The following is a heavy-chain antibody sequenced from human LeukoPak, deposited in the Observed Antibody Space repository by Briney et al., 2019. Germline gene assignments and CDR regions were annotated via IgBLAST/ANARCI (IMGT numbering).Heavy chain of an antibody. CDR2: ISAYNGNT. CDR1: GYTFTSYG. V-gene: IGHV1-18*01. D-gene: IGHD2-2*01. Sequence: ASVKVSCKASGYTFTSYGISWVRPAPGQGLEWMGWISAYNGNTNYAQKLQGRVTMTTDTSTSTAYMELRSLRSDDTAVYYCARVTVVGWLVPPYVANWFDPWGQGTLVTVSS. CDR3: ARVTVVGWLVPPYVANWFDP. J-gene: IGHJ5*02.